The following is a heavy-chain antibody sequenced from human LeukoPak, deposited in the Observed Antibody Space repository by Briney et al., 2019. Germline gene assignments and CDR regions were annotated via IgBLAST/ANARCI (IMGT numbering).Heavy chain of an antibody. J-gene: IGHJ5*02. V-gene: IGHV4-38-2*02. Sequence: SETLSLTCDVSGEFFSGFYWSWIRQPPGKGLEWIGSIYNSGDTYHNPSLKSRVTISLDTSKNQFSLKLSSVTAADTAVYYCAREVAPAAIRWKNNWFDPWGQGTLVSVSS. D-gene: IGHD2-2*02. CDR3: AREVAPAAIRWKNNWFDP. CDR1: GEFFSGFY. CDR2: IYNSGDT.